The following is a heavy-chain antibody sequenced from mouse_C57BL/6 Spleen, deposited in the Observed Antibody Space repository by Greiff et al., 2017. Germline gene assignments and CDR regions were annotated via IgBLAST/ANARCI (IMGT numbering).Heavy chain of an antibody. J-gene: IGHJ1*03. V-gene: IGHV14-4*01. Sequence: EVQLQQSGAELVRPGASVKLSCTASGFNIKDDYMHWVKQRPEQGLEWIGWIDPENGDTEYASKFQGKATITADTSSNTAYLQLSSLTSEDTAVYYCTNYYGSSYPFWYFDVWGTGTTVTVSS. CDR1: GFNIKDDY. CDR2: IDPENGDT. CDR3: TNYYGSSYPFWYFDV. D-gene: IGHD1-1*01.